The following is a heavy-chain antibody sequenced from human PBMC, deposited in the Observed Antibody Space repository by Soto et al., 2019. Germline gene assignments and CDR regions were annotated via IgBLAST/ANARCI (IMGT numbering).Heavy chain of an antibody. Sequence: ASVKVSCKASGYTFTSYAMHWVRQPPGQRLEWMGWMNAGNGNTKYSQKFHGRVTITRDTSASTAYMELSSLRSEDTVMYYCARADCSTTSCYYHYYGMDVWGQGTTVTVSS. J-gene: IGHJ6*02. CDR1: GYTFTSYA. V-gene: IGHV1-3*01. D-gene: IGHD2-2*01. CDR2: MNAGNGNT. CDR3: ARADCSTTSCYYHYYGMDV.